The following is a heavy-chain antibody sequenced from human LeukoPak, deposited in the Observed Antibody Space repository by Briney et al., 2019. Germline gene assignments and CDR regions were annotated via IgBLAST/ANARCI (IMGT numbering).Heavy chain of an antibody. Sequence: GGSLRLSCAASGFTLSSYGMSWVRRAPGKGREGVANIKQEGREKYYVDSVKGRFTLSRDNAKNSLYPQMTSLRAEDTAVYYCARDLLGSMTTENYYYYGMDVWGQGTTVTVSS. CDR3: ARDLLGSMTTENYYYYGMDV. CDR2: IKQEGREK. D-gene: IGHD4-17*01. CDR1: GFTLSSYG. V-gene: IGHV3-7*01. J-gene: IGHJ6*02.